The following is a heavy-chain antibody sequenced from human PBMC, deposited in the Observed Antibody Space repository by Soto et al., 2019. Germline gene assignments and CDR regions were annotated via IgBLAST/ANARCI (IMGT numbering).Heavy chain of an antibody. D-gene: IGHD2-15*01. CDR3: AKDYLKGGRRVDPWDY. V-gene: IGHV3-23*01. Sequence: GGSLRLSCAASGFTFSSYAMSWVRQAPGKGLEWVSAISGSGGSTYYADSVKGRFTISRDNSKNTLYLQMNSLRAEDTAVYYCAKDYLKGGRRVDPWDYWGQGTLVTVSS. CDR1: GFTFSSYA. J-gene: IGHJ4*02. CDR2: ISGSGGST.